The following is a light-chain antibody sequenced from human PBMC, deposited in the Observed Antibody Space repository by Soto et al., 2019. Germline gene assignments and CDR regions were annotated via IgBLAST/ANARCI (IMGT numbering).Light chain of an antibody. CDR2: EVN. CDR1: TSDVGGYKY. V-gene: IGLV2-8*01. Sequence: QSVLTQPPSASGSPGQSVTISCTGTTSDVGGYKYVSWHQHHPGKAPKLIIYEVNKRPSGVPDRFSGSKSGNTASLTVSGLQAEDEADYYCSSYAGSNTYVFGTGTTVTVL. J-gene: IGLJ1*01. CDR3: SSYAGSNTYV.